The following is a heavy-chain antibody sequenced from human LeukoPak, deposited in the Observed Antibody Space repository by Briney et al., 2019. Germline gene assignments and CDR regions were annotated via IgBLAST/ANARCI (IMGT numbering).Heavy chain of an antibody. J-gene: IGHJ3*02. D-gene: IGHD3-10*01. Sequence: GGSLRLTCAASGFTFSSYWMSWVRQAPGKGLEWVANIKQDGSEKYYVDSVKGRFTISRDNAKNSLYLQMNSLRAEDTAVYYCARFGPNDAFDIWGQGTMVTVSS. CDR2: IKQDGSEK. V-gene: IGHV3-7*01. CDR3: ARFGPNDAFDI. CDR1: GFTFSSYW.